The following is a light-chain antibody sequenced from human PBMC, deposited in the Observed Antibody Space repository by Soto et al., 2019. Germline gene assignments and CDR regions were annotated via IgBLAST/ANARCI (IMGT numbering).Light chain of an antibody. Sequence: QSALTQPASVSGSPGQSITISCTGTSSDVGSYNLVSWYQQHPGKAPKLMIYEGSKRPSGVSNRFSGSKSGNTASLTISGLQAEDEADYYCCSYAGSTTPVFGGGNKVTVX. J-gene: IGLJ7*01. CDR1: SSDVGSYNL. V-gene: IGLV2-23*01. CDR2: EGS. CDR3: CSYAGSTTPV.